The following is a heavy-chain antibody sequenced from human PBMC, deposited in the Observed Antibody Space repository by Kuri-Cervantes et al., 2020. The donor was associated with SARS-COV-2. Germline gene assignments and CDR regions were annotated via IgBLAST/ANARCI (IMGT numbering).Heavy chain of an antibody. V-gene: IGHV4-34*01. D-gene: IGHD3-3*01. CDR2: INHSGST. J-gene: IGHJ4*02. CDR3: ARVRWDFWSGYSYYFDY. Sequence: SETLSLTCAVYGGSFSGYYWSWIRQPPGKGLEWIGEINHSGSTNYNPSLKSRVTISVDTSKNQFSLKLSSVTAADTAVYYCARVRWDFWSGYSYYFDYWGQGTLVTVSS. CDR1: GGSFSGYY.